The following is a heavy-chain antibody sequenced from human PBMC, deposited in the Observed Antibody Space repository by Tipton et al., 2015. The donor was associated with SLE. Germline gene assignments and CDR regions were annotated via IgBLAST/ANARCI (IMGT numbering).Heavy chain of an antibody. Sequence: SLRLSCAASGFTFSSYGMHWVRQAPGKGLEWVAFIRYDGSNKYYADSVKGRFTISRDNSKNTLYLQMNSLRAEDTAVYYCARDRDRGGRHYYYGMDVWGQGTTVTVSS. CDR3: ARDRDRGGRHYYYGMDV. CDR2: IRYDGSNK. D-gene: IGHD2-15*01. J-gene: IGHJ6*02. V-gene: IGHV3-30*02. CDR1: GFTFSSYG.